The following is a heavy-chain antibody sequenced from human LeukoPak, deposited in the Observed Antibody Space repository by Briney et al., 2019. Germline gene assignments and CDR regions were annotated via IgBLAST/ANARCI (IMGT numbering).Heavy chain of an antibody. V-gene: IGHV1-69*13. CDR3: ARYCSGGSCYSLFDP. CDR2: IIPIFGTA. J-gene: IGHJ5*02. Sequence: SVKVSCKASGGTFSSYAISWVRQAPGQGLEWMGGIIPIFGTANYAQKFQGRVTITADGSTSTAYMELSSLRSEDTAVYYCARYCSGGSCYSLFDPWGQGTLVTVSS. CDR1: GGTFSSYA. D-gene: IGHD2-15*01.